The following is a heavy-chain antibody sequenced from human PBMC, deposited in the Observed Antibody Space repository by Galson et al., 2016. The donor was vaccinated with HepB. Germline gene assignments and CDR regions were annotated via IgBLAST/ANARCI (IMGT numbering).Heavy chain of an antibody. D-gene: IGHD6-19*01. CDR1: GFTFSDYW. V-gene: IGHV3-74*01. J-gene: IGHJ4*02. Sequence: SLRLSCAVSGFTFSDYWMHWVRQVPGKGLVWVARINRDGSSTNYADSVKGRFTVSRDNSKKTLYVHLDSLRVDDTAIYFCAILKTSVAGPQDYWGQGTLVTVSS. CDR3: AILKTSVAGPQDY. CDR2: INRDGSST.